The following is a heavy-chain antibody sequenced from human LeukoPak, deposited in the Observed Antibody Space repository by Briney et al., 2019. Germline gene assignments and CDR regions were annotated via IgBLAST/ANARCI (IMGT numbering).Heavy chain of an antibody. CDR2: ISATSAYI. D-gene: IGHD3-9*01. CDR3: ARDSVRYFDWKGLDY. V-gene: IGHV3-21*01. J-gene: IGHJ4*02. CDR1: GFTFSSYA. Sequence: GGSLRLSCAVSGFTFSSYAMGWVRQAPGKGLEWVATISATSAYIYYADSVKGRFTVSRDNAKNSMYLQMNSLRAEDTAVYYCARDSVRYFDWKGLDYWGQGTLVTVSS.